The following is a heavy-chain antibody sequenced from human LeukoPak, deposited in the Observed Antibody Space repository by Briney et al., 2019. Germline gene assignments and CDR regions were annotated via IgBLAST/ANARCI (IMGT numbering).Heavy chain of an antibody. CDR1: GGPVSTGTYY. J-gene: IGHJ4*01. V-gene: IGHV4-61*01. D-gene: IGHD6-13*01. CDR3: ATGIATARVDF. Sequence: SETLSLTCTVSGGPVSTGTYYWSWIRQPPGKGLKWVGYIYYGGSTNYNPSLKSRVTISIDTPKNQFSLKLTSVTAADTAVYFCATGIATARVDFWGHGTLVTVSS. CDR2: IYYGGST.